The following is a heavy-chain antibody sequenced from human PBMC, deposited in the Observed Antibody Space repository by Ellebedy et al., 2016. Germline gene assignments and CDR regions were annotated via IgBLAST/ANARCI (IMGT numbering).Heavy chain of an antibody. J-gene: IGHJ4*02. CDR2: LSYDGGRQ. D-gene: IGHD6-19*01. V-gene: IGHV3-30*03. CDR1: GFILSDYG. Sequence: GGSLRLSXAASGFILSDYGMHYVRQAPGKGLEWVAFLSYDGGRQQYADSVRGRFTISRDNSKNTLSLQMNSLRAEDTAVYYCAREVSSGWYYFDNWGQGTLVTVSS. CDR3: AREVSSGWYYFDN.